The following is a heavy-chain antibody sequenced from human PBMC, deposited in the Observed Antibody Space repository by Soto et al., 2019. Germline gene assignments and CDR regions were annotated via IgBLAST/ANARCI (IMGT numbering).Heavy chain of an antibody. Sequence: EVQLLESGGGLVQPGGSLRLSCAASGFTFTPYAMSWVRQAPGKGLEWVSVITGGVGITYYADSVKGRFTISRDNSKNTLYLQMNSLRAEDTAVYYCAKFQGGTFNKWYFHDWGQGTLVTVSS. V-gene: IGHV3-23*01. CDR2: ITGGVGIT. CDR3: AKFQGGTFNKWYFHD. CDR1: GFTFTPYA. D-gene: IGHD3-16*01. J-gene: IGHJ4*02.